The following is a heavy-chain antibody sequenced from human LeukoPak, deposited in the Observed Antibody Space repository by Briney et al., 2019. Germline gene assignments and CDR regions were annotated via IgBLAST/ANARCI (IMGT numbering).Heavy chain of an antibody. V-gene: IGHV3-30*02. CDR3: AKGYGGYGYSTDY. J-gene: IGHJ4*02. Sequence: GGSLRLSCAASGFTFSSCAMHWVRQAPGKGLEWVTLIRHDGSIEYYADSVKGRFTISRDNSKNTVSLQMNSLRGEDTAVYYCAKGYGGYGYSTDYWGQGTLVTVST. D-gene: IGHD5-18*01. CDR1: GFTFSSCA. CDR2: IRHDGSIE.